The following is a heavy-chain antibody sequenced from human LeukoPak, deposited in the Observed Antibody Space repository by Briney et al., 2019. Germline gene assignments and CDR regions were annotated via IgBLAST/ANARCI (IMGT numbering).Heavy chain of an antibody. D-gene: IGHD2-21*02. CDR1: GGSISSYY. Sequence: KPSDTLSLTCTVSGGSISSYYWSWIRQPPGKGLEWIGYIYYSGSTNYNPSLKSRVTISVDTSKNQFSLKLSSVTAADTAVYYCARAPVDCGGDCYGPFDYWGRGTLVTVSS. CDR3: ARAPVDCGGDCYGPFDY. CDR2: IYYSGST. V-gene: IGHV4-59*07. J-gene: IGHJ4*02.